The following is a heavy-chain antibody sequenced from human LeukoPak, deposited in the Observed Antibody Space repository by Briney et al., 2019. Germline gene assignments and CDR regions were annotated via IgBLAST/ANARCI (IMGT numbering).Heavy chain of an antibody. V-gene: IGHV1-18*01. CDR2: ISAYNGNT. Sequence: VSVKVSCKASGYTFTSYGISWVRQAPGQGLEWMGWISAYNGNTNYAQKLQGRVTMTTDTSTSTAYMELRSLRSDDTAVYYCARDQRDTAMVTGRAFDIWGQGTMVTVSS. CDR1: GYTFTSYG. D-gene: IGHD5-18*01. J-gene: IGHJ3*02. CDR3: ARDQRDTAMVTGRAFDI.